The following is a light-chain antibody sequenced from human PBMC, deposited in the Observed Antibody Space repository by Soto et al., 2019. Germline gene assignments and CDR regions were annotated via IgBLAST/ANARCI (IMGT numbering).Light chain of an antibody. CDR3: QQYGRSPPMYT. V-gene: IGKV3-20*01. CDR1: QSVSSSY. Sequence: EIVLTQSPGTLSLSPGERATLSCRASQSVSSSYLAWYQQKPGQAPRLLIYGASSRATGIPDRFSGSGSGTDCTLTISRLEPEDFAVYYCQQYGRSPPMYTFGQGTKLEIK. CDR2: GAS. J-gene: IGKJ2*01.